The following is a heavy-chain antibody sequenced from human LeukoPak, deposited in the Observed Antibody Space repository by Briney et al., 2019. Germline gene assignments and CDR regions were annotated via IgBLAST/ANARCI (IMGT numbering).Heavy chain of an antibody. V-gene: IGHV4-34*01. D-gene: IGHD6-19*01. J-gene: IGHJ4*02. Sequence: TSETLSLTCGVHGGSFSDYYWTWIRQPPGRGLEWIGEISHIGNAIYSPSLTSRVTISIDTSHNQFSLKPTSVTAADTALYYCARGVQKSGWYLDSWGQGTLVTVSS. CDR1: GGSFSDYY. CDR2: ISHIGNA. CDR3: ARGVQKSGWYLDS.